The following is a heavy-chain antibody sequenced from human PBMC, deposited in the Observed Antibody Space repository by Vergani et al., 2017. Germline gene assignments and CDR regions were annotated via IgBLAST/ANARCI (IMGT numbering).Heavy chain of an antibody. V-gene: IGHV2-70*01. D-gene: IGHD6-6*01. Sequence: QVTLRESGPALVKPTQTLTLTCTFSGFSLSTSGMCVSWIRQPPGKAMEWLAPIDWDDDKNYSTSLKTRLTISKDTSKNQVVLTMTNMDPVDTATYYCARMVAARQGDYFDYWGQGTLVTVSS. CDR2: IDWDDDK. J-gene: IGHJ4*02. CDR3: ARMVAARQGDYFDY. CDR1: GFSLSTSGMC.